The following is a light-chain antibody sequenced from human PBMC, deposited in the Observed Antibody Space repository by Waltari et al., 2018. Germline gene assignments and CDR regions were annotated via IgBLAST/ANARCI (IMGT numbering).Light chain of an antibody. CDR1: HSNIGNNY. CDR3: GSWDDSLSSSWI. Sequence: QSVLTQPPSVSASPGQRVTISCSGGHSNIGNNYVSCYLQLPRTAPKLLIYGNNQRPSGVPARVAGSKSGTSATLVITGVQAGDDADYYCGSWDDSLSSSWIFGGGTKVTVL. V-gene: IGLV1-51*02. CDR2: GNN. J-gene: IGLJ3*02.